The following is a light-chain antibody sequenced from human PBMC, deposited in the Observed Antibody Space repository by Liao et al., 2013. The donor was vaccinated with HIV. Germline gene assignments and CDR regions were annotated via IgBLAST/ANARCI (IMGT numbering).Light chain of an antibody. CDR3: QVCDTTSDLLYV. V-gene: IGLV3-21*04. CDR2: YDS. Sequence: SYVLTQPPSVSVAPGKTARITCGGNSIGTRRVHWYQQKPGQAPVLVIYYDSARPSGIPERFSGSNSGNTATLTISRVEAGDEADYYCQVCDTTSDLLYVFGGGTNLIVL. CDR1: SIGTRR. J-gene: IGLJ1*01.